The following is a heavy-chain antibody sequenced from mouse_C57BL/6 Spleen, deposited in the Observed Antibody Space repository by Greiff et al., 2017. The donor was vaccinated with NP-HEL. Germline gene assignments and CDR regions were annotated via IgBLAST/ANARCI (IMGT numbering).Heavy chain of an antibody. CDR3: ARRAQAPFAY. CDR1: GFTFSSYT. Sequence: EVKLQESGGGLVKPGGSLKLSCAASGFTFSSYTMSWVRQTPEKRLEWVATISGGGGNTYYPDSVKGRFTISRDNAKNTLYLQMSSLRSEDTALYYCARRAQAPFAYWGQGTLVTVSA. D-gene: IGHD3-2*02. J-gene: IGHJ3*01. V-gene: IGHV5-9*01. CDR2: ISGGGGNT.